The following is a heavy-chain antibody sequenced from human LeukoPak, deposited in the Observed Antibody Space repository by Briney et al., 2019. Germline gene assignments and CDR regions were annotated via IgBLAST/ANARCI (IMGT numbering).Heavy chain of an antibody. V-gene: IGHV4-39*07. CDR1: GGSISSSSYY. J-gene: IGHJ5*02. Sequence: PSETLSLTCTVSGGSISSSSYYWGWIRQPPGKGLEWIGSIYYSGSTYYNPSLKSRVTISVDTSKNQFSLKLSSVTAADTAVYYCARGPSGSYYNWFDPWGQGTLVTVSS. D-gene: IGHD1-26*01. CDR2: IYYSGST. CDR3: ARGPSGSYYNWFDP.